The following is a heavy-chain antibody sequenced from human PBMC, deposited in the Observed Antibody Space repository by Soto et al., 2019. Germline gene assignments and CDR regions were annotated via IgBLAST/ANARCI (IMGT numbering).Heavy chain of an antibody. Sequence: TSETLSLTCAVYGGSFSGYYWSWIRQPPGKGLEWIGEINHSGSTNYNPSLKSRVTISVDTSKNQFSLKLSSVTAADTAVYYCARGRYGSGSYYNYWGQGTLVTVSS. D-gene: IGHD3-10*01. V-gene: IGHV4-34*01. CDR2: INHSGST. CDR3: ARGRYGSGSYYNY. CDR1: GGSFSGYY. J-gene: IGHJ4*02.